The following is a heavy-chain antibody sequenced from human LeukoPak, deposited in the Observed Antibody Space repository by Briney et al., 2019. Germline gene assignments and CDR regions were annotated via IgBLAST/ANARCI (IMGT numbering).Heavy chain of an antibody. CDR2: ISGSGGST. CDR3: AKDGAVAGKSYYLDY. CDR1: GFTFSSYG. D-gene: IGHD6-19*01. V-gene: IGHV3-23*01. Sequence: GGTLRLSCAASGFTFSSYGMSWVRQAPGKGLEWVSAISGSGGSTYYADSVKGRFTISRDNSKNTLYLQMNSLRAEDTAVYYCAKDGAVAGKSYYLDYWGQGTLVTVSS. J-gene: IGHJ4*02.